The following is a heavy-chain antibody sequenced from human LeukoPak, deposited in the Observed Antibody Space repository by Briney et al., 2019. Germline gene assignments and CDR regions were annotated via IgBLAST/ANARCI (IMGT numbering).Heavy chain of an antibody. J-gene: IGHJ4*02. Sequence: GESLKISCWASGYSFNNYWIAWARQMPGKGLEWLGFVYPGDSDTQYNPSFQGQVTVSADKSANTAYLQWSSLTASDSAIYYCARQYDLLAGPYYFDFWGQGTLVTVSS. CDR1: GYSFNNYW. V-gene: IGHV5-51*01. CDR2: VYPGDSDT. D-gene: IGHD3/OR15-3a*01. CDR3: ARQYDLLAGPYYFDF.